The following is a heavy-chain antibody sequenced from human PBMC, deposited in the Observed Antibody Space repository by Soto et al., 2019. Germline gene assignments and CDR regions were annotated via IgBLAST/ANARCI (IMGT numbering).Heavy chain of an antibody. CDR3: AHYSDILTGEGCYFDY. V-gene: IGHV2-5*02. D-gene: IGHD3-9*01. Sequence: QITLKESGPTLVKPTQTLTLTCTFSGFSLSTSGVGVGWIRQPPGKALEWLALIYWDDDKRYSPSLKSRLTITKDTSKNQVVLTMTNMDPVDTATYYCAHYSDILTGEGCYFDYWGQGTLVTVSS. J-gene: IGHJ4*02. CDR2: IYWDDDK. CDR1: GFSLSTSGVG.